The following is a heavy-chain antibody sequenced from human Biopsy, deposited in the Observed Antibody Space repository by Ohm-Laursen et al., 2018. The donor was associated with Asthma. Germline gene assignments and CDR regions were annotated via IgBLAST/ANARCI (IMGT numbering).Heavy chain of an antibody. V-gene: IGHV3-30*03. D-gene: IGHD2-21*02. CDR2: ISYDGSNK. CDR1: GFTFSSYG. Sequence: SLRLSCAAFGFTFSSYGMHWVRQAPGKGLEWVAVISYDGSNKYYADSVKGRFTISRDNSKNTLYLQMNSLRDEDTAVYYCARDAGYCGGDCYSLLEYYYYYYGMDVWGQGTTVTVSS. CDR3: ARDAGYCGGDCYSLLEYYYYYYGMDV. J-gene: IGHJ6*02.